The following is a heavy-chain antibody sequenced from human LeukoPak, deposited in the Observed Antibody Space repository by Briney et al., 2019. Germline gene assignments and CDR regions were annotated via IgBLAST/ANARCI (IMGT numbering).Heavy chain of an antibody. CDR2: ISSSSSYI. CDR3: ARDSRDGFDY. D-gene: IGHD5-24*01. CDR1: GFTFDDYA. J-gene: IGHJ4*02. V-gene: IGHV3-21*04. Sequence: PGGSLRLSCAASGFTFDDYAMHWVRQAPGKGLEWVSSISSSSSYIYYADSVKGRFTISRDNAKNSLYLQIHSLRSEDTAVYYCARDSRDGFDYWGQGTLVTVSS.